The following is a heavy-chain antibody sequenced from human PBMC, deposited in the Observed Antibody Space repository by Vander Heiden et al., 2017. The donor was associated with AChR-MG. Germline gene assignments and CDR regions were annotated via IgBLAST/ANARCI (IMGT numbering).Heavy chain of an antibody. CDR2: VYYSGST. J-gene: IGHJ4*02. CDR1: GGSVSTGTYY. CDR3: ARGVEMSTIIDY. V-gene: IGHV4-61*01. Sequence: QVQLQESGPGLVKPSETLAPSCTVSGGSVSTGTYYWSWIRQPPGKELEWIGCVYYSGSTNYNPSLKSRVNISVDTSKNQFSLKLTSVTAADTALYYCARGVEMSTIIDYWGQGTLVTVSS. D-gene: IGHD1-1*01.